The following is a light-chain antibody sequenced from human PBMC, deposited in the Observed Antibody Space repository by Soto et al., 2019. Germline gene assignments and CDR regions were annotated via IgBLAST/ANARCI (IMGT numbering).Light chain of an antibody. CDR2: DVG. V-gene: IGLV2-11*01. CDR3: CSYAGSYTFV. CDR1: SSDVGRYNY. Sequence: QSALTQPRSVSWSPGQSVTISCTGSSSDVGRYNYVSWYQQHPGKAPKLMIYDVGKRPSGVPDRFSGSKSGNTASLTMSGLQTEDEADYYCCSYAGSYTFVFGTGTKVTVL. J-gene: IGLJ1*01.